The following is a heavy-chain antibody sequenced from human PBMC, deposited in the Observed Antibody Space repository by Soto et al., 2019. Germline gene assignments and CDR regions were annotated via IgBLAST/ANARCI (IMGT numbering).Heavy chain of an antibody. CDR2: IYTTGST. CDR3: ARARGGSSLALAV. V-gene: IGHV4-4*07. CDR1: GGSFSGDY. J-gene: IGHJ3*01. D-gene: IGHD1-26*01. Sequence: PSETLSLTCTVSGGSFSGDYWSWIRQPAGKGLEWIGRIYTTGSTNYNPSLKSRVTMSVDTSKNQFSLKLRSLTAADTAVYYCARARGGSSLALAVWGQGTMVTVSS.